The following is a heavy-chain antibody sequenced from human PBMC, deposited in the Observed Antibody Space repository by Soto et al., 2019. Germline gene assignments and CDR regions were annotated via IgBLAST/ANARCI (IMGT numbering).Heavy chain of an antibody. D-gene: IGHD3-9*01. V-gene: IGHV3-53*01. J-gene: IGHJ4*02. CDR2: IYSSGTT. Sequence: EVQLVESGGGLIQPGGSLRLSCAASGFTFSYHQMNWVRQAPGRGLEWVSVIYSSGTTYYGDSVKGRFTISRDNSKNTLYLQMNYVRTEDTPLYCCARAGSRFHYGSTGYWGFDYWCQGTLVTVSS. CDR3: ARAGSRFHYGSTGYWGFDY. CDR1: GFTFSYHQ.